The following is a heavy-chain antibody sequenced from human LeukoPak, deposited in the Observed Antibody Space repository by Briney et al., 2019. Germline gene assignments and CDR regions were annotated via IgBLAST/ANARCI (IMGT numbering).Heavy chain of an antibody. V-gene: IGHV3-48*01. D-gene: IGHD6-19*01. Sequence: GGSLRLSCAASGFTFSSYSMNWVRQAPGKGLEWVSYISSSSSTIYYADSVKGRFTISRDNAKNSPYLQMNSLRAEDTAVYYCARGQGYSSGWLGNYFDYWGQGTLVTVSS. J-gene: IGHJ4*02. CDR1: GFTFSSYS. CDR2: ISSSSSTI. CDR3: ARGQGYSSGWLGNYFDY.